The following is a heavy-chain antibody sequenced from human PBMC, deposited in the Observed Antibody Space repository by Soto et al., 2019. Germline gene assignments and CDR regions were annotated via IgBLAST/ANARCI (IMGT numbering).Heavy chain of an antibody. J-gene: IGHJ3*02. CDR2: IIPIFGTA. D-gene: IGHD3-22*01. V-gene: IGHV1-69*01. CDR3: ARDSYYYDSSGSDQGLYAFDI. CDR1: GGTFSSYA. Sequence: QVQLVQSGAEVKKPGSSVKVSCKASGGTFSSYAISWVRQAPGQGLEWMGGIIPIFGTANYAQKFQGRVTITADESRSTAYLELSSLRSDDTAVYYCARDSYYYDSSGSDQGLYAFDIWGQGTMVTVSS.